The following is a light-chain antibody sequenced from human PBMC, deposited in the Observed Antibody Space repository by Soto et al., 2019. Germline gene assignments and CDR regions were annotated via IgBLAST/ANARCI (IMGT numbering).Light chain of an antibody. CDR3: CSNAGSYTWV. Sequence: QSALTQPRSVSGSPGQSVTISCTGTSSDVGGYNYVSWYRQHPGKAPKLMIYDVSKRPSGVPDRFSGSKSGNTASLTISGLQAEDEADYYCCSNAGSYTWVFVTGTKVTVL. CDR1: SSDVGGYNY. V-gene: IGLV2-11*01. CDR2: DVS. J-gene: IGLJ1*01.